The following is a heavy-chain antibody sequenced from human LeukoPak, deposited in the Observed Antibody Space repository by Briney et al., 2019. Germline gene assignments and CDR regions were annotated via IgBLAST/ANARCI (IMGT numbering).Heavy chain of an antibody. Sequence: GGSLRLSCAASGFTFTDYYMSWIRQAPGKGLEWVSYISSSSSYTYYADSVKGRFTISRDNSKNTLYLQMDTLRAEDTAVYYCAKCGSSGCHLIDYWGQGTLVTVSS. CDR2: ISSSSSYT. CDR1: GFTFTDYY. J-gene: IGHJ4*02. D-gene: IGHD5-12*01. V-gene: IGHV3-11*03. CDR3: AKCGSSGCHLIDY.